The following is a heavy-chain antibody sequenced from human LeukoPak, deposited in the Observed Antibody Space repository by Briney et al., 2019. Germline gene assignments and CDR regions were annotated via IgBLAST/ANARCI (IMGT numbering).Heavy chain of an antibody. CDR1: GFTFSSYA. V-gene: IGHV3-30*04. CDR3: ARDYGYYFDY. J-gene: IGHJ4*02. D-gene: IGHD5-18*01. CDR2: ISYDGSNK. Sequence: GGSLRLSCAASGFTFSSYAMHWVRQAPGKGLEWVAVISYDGSNKYYADSVKGGFTISRDNSKNTLYLQMNSLRAEDTAVYYCARDYGYYFDYWGQGTLVTVSS.